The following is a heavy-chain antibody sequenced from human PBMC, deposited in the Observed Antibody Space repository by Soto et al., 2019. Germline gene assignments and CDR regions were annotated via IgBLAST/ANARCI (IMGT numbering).Heavy chain of an antibody. CDR2: INHSGST. J-gene: IGHJ5*02. D-gene: IGHD5-12*01. V-gene: IGHV4-34*01. CDR1: GGSFSGYY. Sequence: SETLSLTCAVYGGSFSGYYWSWIRQPPGKGLEWIGEINHSGSTNYNPSLKSRVTISVDTSKNQFSLKLSSVTAADTAVYYCASDLVATGWFDPWAQGTLVTVS. CDR3: ASDLVATGWFDP.